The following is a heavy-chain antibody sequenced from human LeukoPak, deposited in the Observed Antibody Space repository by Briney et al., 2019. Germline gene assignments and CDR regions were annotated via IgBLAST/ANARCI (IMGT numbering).Heavy chain of an antibody. CDR2: IYYSGST. D-gene: IGHD3-22*01. J-gene: IGHJ4*02. CDR3: ARHAPYYYDSSGRGYFDY. CDR1: GGSISSYS. Sequence: PSETLSLTCTVSGGSISSYSWSWIRQPPGKGLEWIGYIYYSGSTNYNPSLKSRVTISVDTSKNQFSLKLSSVTAADTAVYYCARHAPYYYDSSGRGYFDYWGQGTLVTVSS. V-gene: IGHV4-59*08.